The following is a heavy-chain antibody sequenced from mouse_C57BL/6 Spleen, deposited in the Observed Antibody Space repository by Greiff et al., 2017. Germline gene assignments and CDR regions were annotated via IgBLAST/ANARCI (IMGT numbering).Heavy chain of an antibody. CDR2: IRSKSNNYAT. CDR1: GFSFNTYA. V-gene: IGHV10-1*01. Sequence: EVKLMESGGGLVQPTGSLKLSCAASGFSFNTYAMNWVRPAPGKGLEWVARIRSKSNNYATYYADSVKDRFTISRDDSESMLYLQMNNLKTEDTAMYYSVRHEGGADWGQGTRGNVSA. D-gene: IGHD1-1*02. J-gene: IGHJ3*01. CDR3: VRHEGGAD.